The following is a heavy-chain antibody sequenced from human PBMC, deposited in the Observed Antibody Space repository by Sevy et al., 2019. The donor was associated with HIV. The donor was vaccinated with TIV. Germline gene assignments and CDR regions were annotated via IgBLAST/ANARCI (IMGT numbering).Heavy chain of an antibody. CDR3: ATDWTYGLVVPMDY. V-gene: IGHV1-24*01. D-gene: IGHD2-15*01. CDR2: FDPEDGET. J-gene: IGHJ4*02. CDR1: GYTLTELS. Sequence: ASVKVSCKVSGYTLTELSMHWVRQAPGKGLEWMGGFDPEDGETIYAQKFQGRVTMTEVTSTDTAYMDLSSLRSEDTAVYYCATDWTYGLVVPMDYWGQGTLVTVSS.